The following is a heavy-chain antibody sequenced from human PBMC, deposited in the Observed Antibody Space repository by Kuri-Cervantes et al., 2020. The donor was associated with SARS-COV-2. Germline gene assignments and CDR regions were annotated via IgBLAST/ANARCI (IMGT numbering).Heavy chain of an antibody. CDR2: IYWDDDK. V-gene: IGHV2-5*05. CDR3: ARALGMGSFDY. Sequence: SAPTLVKPPQTLTLTCSFSGFSLSTSGVGGGWIRQPPGKSLEWLALIYWDDDKRYGPSLKSMLTITKDTSKNLVVLTMTNMDPVDTATYYCARALGMGSFDYWGQGTLVTVSS. CDR1: GFSLSTSGVG. J-gene: IGHJ4*02.